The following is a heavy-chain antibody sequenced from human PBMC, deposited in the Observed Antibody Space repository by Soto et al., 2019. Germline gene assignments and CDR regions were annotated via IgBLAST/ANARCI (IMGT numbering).Heavy chain of an antibody. CDR2: INHSGST. CDR3: AYGSRDILTGYSPDFDY. J-gene: IGHJ4*02. Sequence: QVQLQQWGAGLLKPSETLSLTCAVSGGSFSGYYWSWIRQPPGKGLEWIGEINHSGSTNYNPSLKSRVTISVDTSKNQFSLKLSSVTAADTAVYYCAYGSRDILTGYSPDFDYWGQGTLVTVSS. CDR1: GGSFSGYY. V-gene: IGHV4-34*01. D-gene: IGHD3-9*01.